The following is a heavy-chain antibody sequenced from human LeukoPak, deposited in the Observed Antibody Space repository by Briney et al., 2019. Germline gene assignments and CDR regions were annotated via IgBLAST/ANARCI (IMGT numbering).Heavy chain of an antibody. V-gene: IGHV4-59*08. Sequence: SETLSLTCTVSGGSISSYYWSWIRQPPGKGLVWIGYIYYSGSTNYNPSLKSRVTISVDTSKNQFSLKLSSVTAADTAVYYCARQSYSSGWSPLYYFDYWGQGTLVTVSS. CDR3: ARQSYSSGWSPLYYFDY. J-gene: IGHJ4*02. CDR1: GGSISSYY. D-gene: IGHD6-19*01. CDR2: IYYSGST.